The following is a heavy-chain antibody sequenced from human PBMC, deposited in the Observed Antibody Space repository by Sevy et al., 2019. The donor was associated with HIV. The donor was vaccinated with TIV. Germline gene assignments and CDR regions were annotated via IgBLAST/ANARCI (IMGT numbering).Heavy chain of an antibody. CDR1: GFSFSSYD. CDR3: AREKVDTSMIFVEYYGMAV. D-gene: IGHD5-18*01. Sequence: GGSLRLSCAASGFSFSSYDMHWVRQAPDMGLEWVAVIRYDGSNKHYGDSVKGRFTISRDNSKNALYLQMSSLRAEDTAVYYCAREKVDTSMIFVEYYGMAVWGQGTTVTVSS. V-gene: IGHV3-33*01. CDR2: IRYDGSNK. J-gene: IGHJ6*02.